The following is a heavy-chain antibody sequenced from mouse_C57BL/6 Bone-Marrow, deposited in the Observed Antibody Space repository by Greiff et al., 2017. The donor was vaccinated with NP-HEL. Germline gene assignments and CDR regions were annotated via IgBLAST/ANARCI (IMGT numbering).Heavy chain of an antibody. CDR1: GFTFSSYT. V-gene: IGHV5-9*01. J-gene: IGHJ4*01. CDR3: ARQSY. CDR2: ISGGGGNT. Sequence: EVMLVESGGGLVKPGGSLKLSCAASGFTFSSYTMSWVRQTPEKRLEWVATISGGGGNTYYPDSVKGRITISRDNAKNTLYLQMSSLRAEDTALYYCARQSYWGQGTSVTVSS.